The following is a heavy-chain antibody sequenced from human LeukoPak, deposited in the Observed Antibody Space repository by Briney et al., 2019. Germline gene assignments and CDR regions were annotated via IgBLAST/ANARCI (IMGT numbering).Heavy chain of an antibody. CDR1: GFTFSSYA. V-gene: IGHV3-23*01. CDR2: ISGSGGST. CDR3: AKGFGDYDFWSGYFSFFDY. D-gene: IGHD3-3*01. J-gene: IGHJ4*02. Sequence: GGSLRLSCAASGFTFSSYAMSWVRQAPGKGLEWVPAISGSGGSTYYADSVKGRLTISRDNSKNTLYLQMNSLRAEDTAVYYCAKGFGDYDFWSGYFSFFDYWGQGTLVTVSS.